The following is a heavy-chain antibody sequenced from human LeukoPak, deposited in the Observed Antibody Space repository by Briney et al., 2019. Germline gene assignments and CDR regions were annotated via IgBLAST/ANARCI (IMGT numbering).Heavy chain of an antibody. CDR1: GGSFSGYY. D-gene: IGHD5-12*01. CDR3: GVGSGYDDY. CDR2: INHSGST. Sequence: SETLSLTCAVSGGSFSGYYWSWIRQPPGKGLEWIGEINHSGSTNYNPSLKGRVTISVDASKNQFSLKLSSVTAADTAVYYCGVGSGYDDYWGQGTLVTVSS. J-gene: IGHJ4*02. V-gene: IGHV4-34*01.